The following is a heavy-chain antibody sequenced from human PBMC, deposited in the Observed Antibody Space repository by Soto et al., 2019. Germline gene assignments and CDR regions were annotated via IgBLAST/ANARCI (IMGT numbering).Heavy chain of an antibody. J-gene: IGHJ4*02. Sequence: QVQLVESGGGVVQPGRSLRLSCAASGFTFSSYAMHWVRQAPGKGLEWVAVISYDGSNKYYADSVKGRFTISRDNSKNTLYLQMNSLRAEDTAVYYCARSLSGSYYYWGQGTLVTVSS. CDR2: ISYDGSNK. V-gene: IGHV3-30-3*01. CDR1: GFTFSSYA. D-gene: IGHD1-26*01. CDR3: ARSLSGSYYY.